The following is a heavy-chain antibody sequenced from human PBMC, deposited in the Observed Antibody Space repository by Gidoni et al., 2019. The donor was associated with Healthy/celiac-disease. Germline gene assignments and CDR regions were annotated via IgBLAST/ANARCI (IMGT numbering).Heavy chain of an antibody. V-gene: IGHV1-18*01. CDR3: ARVRPPGIAVAGRAGFDY. CDR2: ISAYNGNT. Sequence: QVQLVQSGAEVKKPGASVKVSCKASGYTFTSYGISWLRLAPGQGLEWMGWISAYNGNTNYAQKLQDRVTMTTDTSTSTAYMELRSLRSDDTAVYYCARVRPPGIAVAGRAGFDYWGQGTLVTVSS. CDR1: GYTFTSYG. D-gene: IGHD6-19*01. J-gene: IGHJ4*02.